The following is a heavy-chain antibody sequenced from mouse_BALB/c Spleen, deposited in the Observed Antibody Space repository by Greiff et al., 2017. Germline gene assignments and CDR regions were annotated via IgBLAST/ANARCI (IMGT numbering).Heavy chain of an antibody. D-gene: IGHD3-2*01. J-gene: IGHJ4*01. CDR2: INSNGGST. CDR1: GFTFSSYG. V-gene: IGHV5-6-3*01. Sequence: EVQRVESGGGLVQPGGSLKLSCAASGFTFSSYGMSWVRQTPDKRLELVATINSNGGSTYYPDSVKGRFTISRDNAKNTLYLQMSSLKSEDTAMYYCARGQLGPYYAMDYWGQGTSVTVSS. CDR3: ARGQLGPYYAMDY.